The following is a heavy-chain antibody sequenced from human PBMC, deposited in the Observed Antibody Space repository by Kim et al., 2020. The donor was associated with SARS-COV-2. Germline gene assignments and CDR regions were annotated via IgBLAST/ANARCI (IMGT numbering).Heavy chain of an antibody. Sequence: SETLSLTCTVSGGSLSSSSYYWGWIRQPPGKGLEWIGTAYYIGNTYYNPSLKNRVTISVDTSKNQFSLKLGSVTAADTAVYYCGRHQRYSRGWY. CDR2: AYYIGNT. CDR3: GRHQRYSRGWY. CDR1: GGSLSSSSYY. D-gene: IGHD6-13*01. J-gene: IGHJ2*01. V-gene: IGHV4-39*01.